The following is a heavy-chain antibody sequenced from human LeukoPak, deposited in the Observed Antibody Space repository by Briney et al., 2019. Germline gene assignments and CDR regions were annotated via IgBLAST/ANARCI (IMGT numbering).Heavy chain of an antibody. J-gene: IGHJ3*02. D-gene: IGHD3-10*01. CDR1: GGSFSGYY. Sequence: RPSETLSLTCAVYGGSFSGYYWSWIPQPPGKGLEWIGEINHSGSTNYNPSPKSRVTISVDTSKNQFSLKLSSVTAADTAVYYCARVNGEVDAFDIWGQGTMVTVSS. CDR2: INHSGST. V-gene: IGHV4-34*01. CDR3: ARVNGEVDAFDI.